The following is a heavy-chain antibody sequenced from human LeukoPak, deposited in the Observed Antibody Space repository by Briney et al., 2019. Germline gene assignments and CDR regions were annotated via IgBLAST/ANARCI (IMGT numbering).Heavy chain of an antibody. CDR2: ISGSGGST. D-gene: IGHD3-22*01. J-gene: IGHJ4*02. CDR1: GFPFTSYA. Sequence: GGSLRLSCAASGFPFTSYAMSWFPQAPGKGLKWSSPISGSGGSTYYADSVQGRFTISRDNSKKTVSLQMNSLRAEDTAVYYCAKDGILSSGPRGVDYWGQETLVTVSS. V-gene: IGHV3-23*01. CDR3: AKDGILSSGPRGVDY.